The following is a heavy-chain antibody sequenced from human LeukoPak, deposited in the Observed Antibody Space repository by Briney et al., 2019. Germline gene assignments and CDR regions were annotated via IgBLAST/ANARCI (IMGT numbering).Heavy chain of an antibody. D-gene: IGHD3-16*01. CDR1: GGSFSGYY. J-gene: IGHJ4*02. V-gene: IGHV4-34*01. CDR3: ARLPTDYDYVWGSSY. Sequence: SETLSLTCAVYGGSFSGYYWSWIRQPPGKGLEWIGEINDSGSSNSSPSLKSRVTISVDASKNQFSLTLSSVTAADTAVYYCARLPTDYDYVWGSSYWGQGTLVTVSS. CDR2: INDSGSS.